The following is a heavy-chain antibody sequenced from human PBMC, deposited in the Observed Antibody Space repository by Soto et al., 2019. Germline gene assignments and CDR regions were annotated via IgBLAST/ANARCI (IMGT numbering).Heavy chain of an antibody. CDR1: GFTFSTYW. CDR2: IKEDGSEK. Sequence: EVQLVESGGDLGQPGGSLRLSCAASGFTFSTYWMSWVRQAPGKGLEWLANIKEDGSEKYYVDSVKGRFTISRDNAKNSLYLQVNGLRAEDTAIYYCARGAGIGVYWGQGTLVTVSS. CDR3: ARGAGIGVY. V-gene: IGHV3-7*04. J-gene: IGHJ4*02. D-gene: IGHD3-16*01.